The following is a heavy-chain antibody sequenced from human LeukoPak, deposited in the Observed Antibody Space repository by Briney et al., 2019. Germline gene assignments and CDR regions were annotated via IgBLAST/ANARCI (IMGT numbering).Heavy chain of an antibody. Sequence: GSLRLSCAASGFTLSGYAMHWGPPGSRKKPEYVFTFSSNGDITYYATSVKGRFTISRDNSKNTLFLQLGSLRAEDMAVYYCARGPQPYDDSGSRAFDIWGQGAMVTVSS. J-gene: IGHJ3*02. D-gene: IGHD4-17*01. CDR3: ARGPQPYDDSGSRAFDI. V-gene: IGHV3-64*01. CDR1: GFTLSGYA. CDR2: FSSNGDIT.